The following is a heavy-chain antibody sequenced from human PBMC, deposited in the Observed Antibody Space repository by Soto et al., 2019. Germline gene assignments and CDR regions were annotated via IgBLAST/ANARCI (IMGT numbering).Heavy chain of an antibody. V-gene: IGHV3-23*01. Sequence: GGSLRLSCAASGFTFSSYAMSWVRQAPGKGLEWVSAISGSGGSTYYADSVKGRFTISRDNSKNTLYLQMNSLRAEDTAVYYCAKDDGSGSYLSSSFDYWGQGTLVTVSS. CDR2: ISGSGGST. J-gene: IGHJ4*02. CDR1: GFTFSSYA. CDR3: AKDDGSGSYLSSSFDY. D-gene: IGHD3-10*01.